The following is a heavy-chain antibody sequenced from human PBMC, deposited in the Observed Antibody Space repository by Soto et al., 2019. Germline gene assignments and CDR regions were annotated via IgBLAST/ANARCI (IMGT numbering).Heavy chain of an antibody. J-gene: IGHJ4*02. CDR1: GYTFTNYF. Sequence: QVQLVQSGAEVNKPGASVKVSCKTSGYTFTNYFIHWVRQAPGQGLEWMGIINPSADTTNYAQKFQGRVTVTRDTSTSTVYRELRSLRSEDTAVYFCGREYGGSRVFDYWGQGTLVTVSS. V-gene: IGHV1-46*01. D-gene: IGHD1-26*01. CDR3: GREYGGSRVFDY. CDR2: INPSADTT.